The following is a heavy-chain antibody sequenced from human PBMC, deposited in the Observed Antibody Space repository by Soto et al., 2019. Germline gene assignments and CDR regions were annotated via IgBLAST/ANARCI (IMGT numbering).Heavy chain of an antibody. CDR1: GGSISSNY. Sequence: QVQLQESGPGLVKPSETLSLTCTVSGGSISSNYWSWIRQTPGKELEWIGYIYYSGSTNYNPSLKMRVTISVDTSKNLFSLKLSSVTAADTAVYFCARFAHNFWSGWGGAGYYYYMDVWGKGTTVTVSS. V-gene: IGHV4-59*01. J-gene: IGHJ6*03. D-gene: IGHD3-3*01. CDR3: ARFAHNFWSGWGGAGYYYYMDV. CDR2: IYYSGST.